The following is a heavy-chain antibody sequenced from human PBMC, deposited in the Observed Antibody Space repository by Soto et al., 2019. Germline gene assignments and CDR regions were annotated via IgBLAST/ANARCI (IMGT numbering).Heavy chain of an antibody. CDR2: INHSGST. CDR3: ARVMYSSSWDFDY. Sequence: SETLSLTCAVYGGSFSGYYWSWIRQPPGKGLEWIGEINHSGSTNYNPSLKSRITISVDTSKNKFSQMLSSVTAADTAVYYCARVMYSSSWDFDYCGQGTLVTVSS. D-gene: IGHD6-13*01. J-gene: IGHJ4*02. V-gene: IGHV4-34*01. CDR1: GGSFSGYY.